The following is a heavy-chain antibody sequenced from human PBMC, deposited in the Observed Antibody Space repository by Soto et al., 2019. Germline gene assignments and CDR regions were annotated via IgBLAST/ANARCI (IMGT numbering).Heavy chain of an antibody. D-gene: IGHD6-19*01. CDR2: ISFDGSNT. CDR3: GAGQFFSDY. J-gene: IGHJ4*02. Sequence: PGGSLRLSCAASGFTFSSYGMHWVRQAPGKGLEWVALISFDGSNTYYADYVKGRFTISRDNSQNTLYLQMHSMKAKETSLYYCGAGQFFSDYWGQGALVTVSS. CDR1: GFTFSSYG. V-gene: IGHV3-30*03.